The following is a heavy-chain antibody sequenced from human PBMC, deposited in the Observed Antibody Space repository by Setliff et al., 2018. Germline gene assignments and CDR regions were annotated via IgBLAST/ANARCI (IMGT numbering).Heavy chain of an antibody. D-gene: IGHD5-18*01. CDR2: IYYNGRS. V-gene: IGHV4-59*01. CDR3: ARAGYIYYYYYMDV. CDR1: GGSISNYY. Sequence: SETLSLTCTVSGGSISNYYWSWIRQSPGKGLDWIGFIYYNGRSDHNPSFQSRVTMSVDRSKNQFSLNLMAMTAADTAVYYCARAGYIYYYYYMDVWGKGTTVTVSS. J-gene: IGHJ6*03.